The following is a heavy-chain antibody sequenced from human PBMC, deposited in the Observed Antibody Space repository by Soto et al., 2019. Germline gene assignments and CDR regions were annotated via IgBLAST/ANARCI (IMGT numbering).Heavy chain of an antibody. CDR1: GFTFSDYA. V-gene: IGHV3-23*01. CDR2: IGTSGVTT. J-gene: IGHJ4*02. Sequence: GGSLRLSCAASGFTFSDYAMSWVRQAPGKGLEWVSGIGTSGVTTNYADSVKGRFTISRDNSKDTLYLQMNSLRAEDTAVYYCAKESQPAYRGQGTPVTVSS. CDR3: AKESQPAY.